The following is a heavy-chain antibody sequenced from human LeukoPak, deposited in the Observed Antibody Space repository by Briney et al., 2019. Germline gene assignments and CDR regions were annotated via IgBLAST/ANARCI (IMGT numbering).Heavy chain of an antibody. CDR3: AREVYGFANWFDP. CDR2: IYHSGST. V-gene: IGHV4-59*01. CDR1: GGSISSYS. Sequence: SETLSVTCTVSGGSISSYSWSWIRQPPGKGLEWIGSIYHSGSTNYNPSLKSRVTISVDTSKNQFSLKLNSVTAADTAVYYCAREVYGFANWFDPWGQGTQVTVSS. D-gene: IGHD5/OR15-5a*01. J-gene: IGHJ5*02.